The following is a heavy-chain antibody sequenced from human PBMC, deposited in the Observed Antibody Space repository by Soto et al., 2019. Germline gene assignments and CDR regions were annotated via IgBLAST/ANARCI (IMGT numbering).Heavy chain of an antibody. CDR1: GYSFTSYW. D-gene: IGHD3-16*01. Sequence: GESLKISCNGSGYSFTSYWIGWVRQMPGKGLEWMGIIYPGDSDTRYSPSFQGQVTISADKSISTAYLQWSSLKASDTAMYYCARLEMAVGHYYGMDVWGQGTKVTVSS. V-gene: IGHV5-51*01. J-gene: IGHJ6*02. CDR3: ARLEMAVGHYYGMDV. CDR2: IYPGDSDT.